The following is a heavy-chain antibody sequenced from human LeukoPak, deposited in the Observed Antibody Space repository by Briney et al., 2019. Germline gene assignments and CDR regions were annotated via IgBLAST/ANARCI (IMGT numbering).Heavy chain of an antibody. D-gene: IGHD3-22*01. CDR3: ARDARYDSSGYSGY. Sequence: GGSLRLSCAASGFTFSSYWMSWVRQAPGKGLEWVANIKQDGSEKYYVDSVKGRFTISRDNAKNSLYLQMNSLRAEDTAVYYCARDARYDSSGYSGYWGQGTLVTVSS. CDR2: IKQDGSEK. V-gene: IGHV3-7*01. J-gene: IGHJ4*02. CDR1: GFTFSSYW.